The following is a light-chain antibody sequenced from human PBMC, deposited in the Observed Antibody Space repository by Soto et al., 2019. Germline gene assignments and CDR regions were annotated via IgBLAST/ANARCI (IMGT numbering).Light chain of an antibody. V-gene: IGKV1-27*01. Sequence: QMTQSPSSLSASVGDRVTITCRASQDISNYLAWYQQKPGGAPKLLIYEASTLQSGVPSRFNGSGSGADFTLTISSLQPEDVAIYYCQKYNDAPRTFGQGTRVEMK. CDR1: QDISNY. CDR3: QKYNDAPRT. J-gene: IGKJ1*01. CDR2: EAS.